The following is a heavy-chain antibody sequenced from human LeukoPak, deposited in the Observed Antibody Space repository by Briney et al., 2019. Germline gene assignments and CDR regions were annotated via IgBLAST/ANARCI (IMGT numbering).Heavy chain of an antibody. CDR3: AKEPLSYDILTGCYTREWYFQH. CDR1: RFTFDDYA. CDR2: ITWNSGTI. Sequence: GGSLRLSCAASRFTFDDYAMHWVRQAPGKGLEWVSGITWNSGTIGYADSVKGRFTISRDNAKNSLYLQMNSLRAEDTALYYCAKEPLSYDILTGCYTREWYFQHWGQGTLVTVSS. J-gene: IGHJ1*01. V-gene: IGHV3-9*01. D-gene: IGHD3-9*01.